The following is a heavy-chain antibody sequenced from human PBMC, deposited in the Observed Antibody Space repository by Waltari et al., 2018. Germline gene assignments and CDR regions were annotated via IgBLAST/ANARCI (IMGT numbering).Heavy chain of an antibody. Sequence: QVQLQESGPGLVRPSETLSLTCAVSGVSVRRYYWNWIRQSPERGLECIGYVYASVNTNYNPSLKSRVIISADTSNNQLSLRLHSVTAADTAIYYCARGWSGNSYFPYWGQGALVTVSS. CDR3: ARGWSGNSYFPY. CDR2: VYASVNT. CDR1: GVSVRRYY. V-gene: IGHV4-59*02. J-gene: IGHJ4*02. D-gene: IGHD3-3*01.